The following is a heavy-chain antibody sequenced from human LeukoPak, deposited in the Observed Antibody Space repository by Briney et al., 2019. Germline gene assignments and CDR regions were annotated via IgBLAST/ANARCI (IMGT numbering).Heavy chain of an antibody. J-gene: IGHJ4*02. CDR1: GFTFSDYG. D-gene: IGHD1-26*01. Sequence: PGGSLRLSCAASGFTFSDYGMVWVRQAPGKGLEWVAFIRYDGSIKYYTDSVKDRFTVSRDNSRNTLYLQMNSLRAEDTAVYYCATPGTGSYPRWGQGTLVTVSS. V-gene: IGHV3-30*02. CDR3: ATPGTGSYPR. CDR2: IRYDGSIK.